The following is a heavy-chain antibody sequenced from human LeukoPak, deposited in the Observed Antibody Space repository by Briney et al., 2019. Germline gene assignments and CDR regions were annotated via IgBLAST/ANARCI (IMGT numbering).Heavy chain of an antibody. CDR3: ARDPSAVALGTYG. CDR2: IYSGGAT. D-gene: IGHD6-13*01. CDR1: GVTVGNNY. V-gene: IGHV3-66*01. Sequence: GGSLRLSCAASGVTVGNNYMIWVRQAPGKGLEWVSRIYSGGATNYADSVKGRFTISRDSSKNTLFLQLNSLRAEDTAVYYCARDPSAVALGTYGWGEGTLVTVSS. J-gene: IGHJ4*02.